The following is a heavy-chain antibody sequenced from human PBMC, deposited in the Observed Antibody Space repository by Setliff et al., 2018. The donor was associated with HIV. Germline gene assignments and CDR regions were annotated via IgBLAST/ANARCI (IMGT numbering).Heavy chain of an antibody. CDR1: GYTFSNYG. J-gene: IGHJ2*01. V-gene: IGHV1-18*01. CDR3: ARDHHSGRGSNFPWYSDL. D-gene: IGHD1-26*01. Sequence: ASVKVSCKASGYTFSNYGITWVRQAPGQGLEWMGWITSYNGNTNYAKEFKGRVTMTTDTSTSIAYMELKSLRSEDTAVYYCARDHHSGRGSNFPWYSDLWGRGTLVTVSS. CDR2: ITSYNGNT.